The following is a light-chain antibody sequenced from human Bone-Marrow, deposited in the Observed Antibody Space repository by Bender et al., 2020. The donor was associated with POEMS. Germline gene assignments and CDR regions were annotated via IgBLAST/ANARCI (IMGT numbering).Light chain of an antibody. V-gene: IGLV2-14*01. CDR3: NSFTNSDLFV. CDR1: SSDVGGYNY. J-gene: IGLJ1*01. Sequence: QSALTQPASVSGSPGQSITISCTGTSSDVGGYNYVSWYQQHPGKAPKVMIYDVSNRPSGVSDRFSGSKSGNTASLTISGLQAEDEADFYCNSFTNSDLFVFGTGTKVTVL. CDR2: DVS.